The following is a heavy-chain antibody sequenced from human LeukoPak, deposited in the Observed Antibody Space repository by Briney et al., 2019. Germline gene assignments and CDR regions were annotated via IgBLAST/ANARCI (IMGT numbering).Heavy chain of an antibody. V-gene: IGHV4-31*03. CDR2: IYYSGST. CDR3: ARGGEDYGDKIAERRTFDY. Sequence: PSETLSLTCTVSGGSLSSGGYYWRWLRQHPGKGLEWIGYIYYSGSTYYNPSLKSRVTISVDTSKNQFSLKLSSVTAADTAVYYCARGGEDYGDKIAERRTFDYWGQGTLVTVSS. D-gene: IGHD4-17*01. CDR1: GGSLSSGGYY. J-gene: IGHJ4*02.